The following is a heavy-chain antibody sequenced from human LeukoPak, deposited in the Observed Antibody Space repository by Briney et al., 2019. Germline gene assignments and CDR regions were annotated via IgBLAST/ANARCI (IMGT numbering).Heavy chain of an antibody. V-gene: IGHV3-20*04. CDR1: GFTFDNYG. D-gene: IGHD3-22*01. Sequence: PGGSLRLSCAASGFTFDNYGMSWVRQAPGKGLEWVSGINWNGGSTGYADSVKGRSTISRDNAKNSLYLQMNSLRAEDTALYSCARIDTYYYDSSGYYSAFDIWGQGTIVTVSS. CDR3: ARIDTYYYDSSGYYSAFDI. CDR2: INWNGGST. J-gene: IGHJ3*02.